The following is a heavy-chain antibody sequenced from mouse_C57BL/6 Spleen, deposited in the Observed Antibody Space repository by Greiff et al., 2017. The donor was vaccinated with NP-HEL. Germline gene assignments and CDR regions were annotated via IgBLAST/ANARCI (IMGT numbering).Heavy chain of an antibody. Sequence: VQLQQSGPELVKPGASVKISCKASGYTFTDYYINWVKQRPVQGLEWIGWIFPGSGSTYYNEKFKGKATLTVDKSSSTAYMLLSSLTSEDSAVYFCARSGDYGSSFYWYFDVWGTGTTVTVSS. CDR2: IFPGSGST. CDR3: ARSGDYGSSFYWYFDV. CDR1: GYTFTDYY. V-gene: IGHV1-75*01. D-gene: IGHD1-1*01. J-gene: IGHJ1*03.